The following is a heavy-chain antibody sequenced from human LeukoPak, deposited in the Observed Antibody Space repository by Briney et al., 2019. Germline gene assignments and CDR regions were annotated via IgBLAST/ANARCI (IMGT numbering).Heavy chain of an antibody. J-gene: IGHJ4*02. CDR3: ARPPNSSRWYEGFEY. D-gene: IGHD6-13*01. Sequence: ASVKVSCKASGYTFTSYGISWVRQAPGQGLEWMGWISAYNGNTNYAQKLQGRVTMTTDTSTSTAYMELSSLRSEDTAVYYCARPPNSSRWYEGFEYWGQGTLVTVSS. V-gene: IGHV1-18*01. CDR2: ISAYNGNT. CDR1: GYTFTSYG.